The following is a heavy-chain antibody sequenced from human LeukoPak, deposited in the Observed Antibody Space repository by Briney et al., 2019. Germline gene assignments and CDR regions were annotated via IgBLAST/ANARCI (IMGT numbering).Heavy chain of an antibody. D-gene: IGHD2-2*01. CDR3: ARHPYSGSCISNICYRWFDP. V-gene: IGHV3-48*01. CDR1: GFTYSSYS. Sequence: GGSLRLSCAASGFTYSSYSMNWVRQAPGKGLEWVSYISSTSATIYYADSVKGRFTISRDNAKNSLYLQMNSLRAEDTAVYYCARHPYSGSCISNICYRWFDPWGQGTLVTVSS. CDR2: ISSTSATI. J-gene: IGHJ5*02.